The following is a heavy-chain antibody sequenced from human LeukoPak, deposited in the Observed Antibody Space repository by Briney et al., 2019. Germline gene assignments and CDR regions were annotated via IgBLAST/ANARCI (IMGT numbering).Heavy chain of an antibody. CDR2: IYYSGST. Sequence: PSETLSLTCTVSGGSISSSSYYWGWIRQPPGKGLEWIGSIYYSGSTYYNPSLKSRVTISVDTSKNQFSLKLSSVTAADTAVYYCARPAVVKKEVDYWGQGTLVTVSS. J-gene: IGHJ4*02. CDR3: ARPAVVKKEVDY. D-gene: IGHD4-23*01. CDR1: GGSISSSSYY. V-gene: IGHV4-39*07.